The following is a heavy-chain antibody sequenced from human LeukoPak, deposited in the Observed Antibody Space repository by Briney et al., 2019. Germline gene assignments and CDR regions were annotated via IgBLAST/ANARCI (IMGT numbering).Heavy chain of an antibody. D-gene: IGHD2-15*01. CDR2: TYYRSKWYN. CDR1: GDSVSSNSAA. Sequence: SQTLSLTCAISGDSVSSNSAAWNWIRQSPSRGLEWLGRTYYRSKWYNDYAVSVKSRITINPDTSKNQFSLQLNSVTPEDTAVYYCARAGYTPWSVAPHPHGGRGMDVWGQGTTVTVSS. CDR3: ARAGYTPWSVAPHPHGGRGMDV. J-gene: IGHJ6*02. V-gene: IGHV6-1*01.